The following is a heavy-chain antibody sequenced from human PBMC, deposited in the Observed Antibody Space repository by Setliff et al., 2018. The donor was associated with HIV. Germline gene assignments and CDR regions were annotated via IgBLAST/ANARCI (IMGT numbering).Heavy chain of an antibody. J-gene: IGHJ6*03. CDR3: ARTPRIMVTLKGEYYYYYMDV. CDR2: INAGNGNT. Sequence: ASVKVSCKASGYTFTSYAMHWVRQAPGQRLEWMGWINAGNGNTKYSQEFQGRVTITRDTSTSTANMFLRSLRYDDTAVYYCARTPRIMVTLKGEYYYYYMDVWGKGTTVTVSS. V-gene: IGHV1-3*01. D-gene: IGHD2-8*01. CDR1: GYTFTSYA.